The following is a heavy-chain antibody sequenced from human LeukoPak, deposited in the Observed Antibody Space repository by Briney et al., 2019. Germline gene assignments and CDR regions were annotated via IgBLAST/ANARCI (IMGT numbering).Heavy chain of an antibody. D-gene: IGHD5-24*01. CDR1: GGSISSSSYY. Sequence: SEILSLTCTVSGGSISSSSYYWGWIRQPPGKGLEWIGSIYYSGSTYYNPSLKSRVTISVDTSKNQFSLKLSSVTAADTAVYYCARPAVEMATIPLDYWGQGTLVAVSS. V-gene: IGHV4-39*01. CDR3: ARPAVEMATIPLDY. J-gene: IGHJ4*02. CDR2: IYYSGST.